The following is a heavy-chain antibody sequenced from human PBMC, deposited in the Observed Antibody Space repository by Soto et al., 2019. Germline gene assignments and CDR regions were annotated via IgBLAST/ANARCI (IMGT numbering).Heavy chain of an antibody. CDR3: AHIVVAGLGYYLDY. CDR1: GFSLSSTRMA. Sequence: QITLKESGPTLVKPTQTLTLTCTFSGFSLSSTRMAVGWIRQPPGKALEWLALTYWDDDKRYSPFLKSRLTITLHTSKNQVVLTMSNMDPVDTARYYCAHIVVAGLGYYLDYWGQGTLVTVSS. J-gene: IGHJ4*02. D-gene: IGHD6-19*01. CDR2: TYWDDDK. V-gene: IGHV2-5*02.